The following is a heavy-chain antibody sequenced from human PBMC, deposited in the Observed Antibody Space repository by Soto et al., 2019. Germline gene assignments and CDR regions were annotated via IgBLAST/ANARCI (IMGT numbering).Heavy chain of an antibody. J-gene: IGHJ4*02. CDR3: ARDPAARDYGDYGIDY. V-gene: IGHV3-33*01. CDR1: GFTFSSYG. CDR2: IWYDGSNK. Sequence: GGSLRLSCAASGFTFSSYGMHWVRQAPGKGLEWVAVIWYDGSNKYYADSVKGRFTISRDNSKNTLYLQMNSLRAEDTAVYYCARDPAARDYGDYGIDYWGQGTLVTVSS. D-gene: IGHD4-17*01.